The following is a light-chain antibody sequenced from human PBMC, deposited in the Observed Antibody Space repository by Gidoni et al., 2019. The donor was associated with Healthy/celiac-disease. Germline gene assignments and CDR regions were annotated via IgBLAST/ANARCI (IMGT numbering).Light chain of an antibody. CDR1: QSISSY. J-gene: IGKJ5*01. V-gene: IGKV1-39*01. CDR3: QQSYSTPIT. CDR2: AAS. Sequence: DIQMTQSSSSLSASVGDRVTITCRARQSISSYLNWYQQKPVKAPTLLIYAASSLQSGVPSRFSCSGSWTAFTLTISSLLPEDFSAYYCQQSYSTPITFGQGTRLEIK.